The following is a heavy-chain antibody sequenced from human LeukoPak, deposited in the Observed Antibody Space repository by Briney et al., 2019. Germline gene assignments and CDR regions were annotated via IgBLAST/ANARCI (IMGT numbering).Heavy chain of an antibody. CDR3: AKDLLRWSFDY. CDR2: IHGSDDNT. V-gene: IGHV3-23*01. Sequence: PGGSLRLSCAASGFTFDEYTMTWVRQAPGKGLEWVSAIHGSDDNTHYADSVKGRFTISRDKSKNTLYLQMNSLRADDTAVYYCAKDLLRWSFDYWGQGTLVTVSS. J-gene: IGHJ4*02. CDR1: GFTFDEYT. D-gene: IGHD4-23*01.